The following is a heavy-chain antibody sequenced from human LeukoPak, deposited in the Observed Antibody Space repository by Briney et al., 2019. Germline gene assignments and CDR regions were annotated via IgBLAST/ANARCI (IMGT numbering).Heavy chain of an antibody. Sequence: QRLSPTWTLSGASISSFYCKWIRHPPRKGLGWIGYSYDSGNTNYNPYLKSRVTISADTSKETSSLKLRSVTAADTAVYYCAGRYEYGTSGHFDYWGQGTLVTVSS. J-gene: IGHJ4*02. CDR2: SYDSGNT. CDR1: GASISSFY. CDR3: AGRYEYGTSGHFDY. V-gene: IGHV4-59*01. D-gene: IGHD1-1*01.